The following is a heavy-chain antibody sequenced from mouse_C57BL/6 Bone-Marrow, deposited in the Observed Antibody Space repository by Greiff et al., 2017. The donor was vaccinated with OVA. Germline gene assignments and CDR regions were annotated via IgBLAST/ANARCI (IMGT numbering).Heavy chain of an antibody. V-gene: IGHV1-82*01. D-gene: IGHD2-3*01. CDR1: GYAFSSSW. CDR2: IYPGDGDT. CDR3: ARYFDGYHPHWYFDV. Sequence: QVQLQQSGPELVKPGASVKISCKASGYAFSSSWMNWVKQRPGKGLEWIGRIYPGDGDTNYNGKFKGKATLTADKSSSTAYMQLSSLTSEDSAVYFCARYFDGYHPHWYFDVWGTGTTVTVSS. J-gene: IGHJ1*03.